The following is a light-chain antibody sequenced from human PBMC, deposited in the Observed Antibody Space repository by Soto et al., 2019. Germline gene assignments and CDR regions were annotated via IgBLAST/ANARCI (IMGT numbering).Light chain of an antibody. CDR3: QQYSAHPLP. J-gene: IGKJ4*01. Sequence: EIVLTQSPGTLSLSPGERATLSCRASQSVSSSSLAWYQQKRGQAPRLLIHDASSRATGIPDRFSGSGSGTDFTLTISRLEPEDFATYFCQQYSAHPLPFGGGTRVEIK. CDR1: QSVSSSS. V-gene: IGKV3-20*01. CDR2: DAS.